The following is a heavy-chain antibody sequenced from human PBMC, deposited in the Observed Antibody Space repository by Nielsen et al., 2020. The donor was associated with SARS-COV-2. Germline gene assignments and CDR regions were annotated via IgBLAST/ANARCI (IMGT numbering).Heavy chain of an antibody. Sequence: SETLSLTCAVYGGSFSGYYWSWIGKPPGKGLEWIGEINHSGSTNYNPSLKSRVTISVDTSKNQFSLKLSSVTAADTAVYYCARGLGGYDSSYYYYYGMDVWGQGTTVTVSS. CDR3: ARGLGGYDSSYYYYYGMDV. D-gene: IGHD5-12*01. J-gene: IGHJ6*02. CDR1: GGSFSGYY. V-gene: IGHV4-34*01. CDR2: INHSGST.